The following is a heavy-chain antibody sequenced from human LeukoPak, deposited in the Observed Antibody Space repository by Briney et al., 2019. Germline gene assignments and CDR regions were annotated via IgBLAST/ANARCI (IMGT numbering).Heavy chain of an antibody. D-gene: IGHD1-26*01. J-gene: IGHJ4*02. Sequence: PSETLSLTCAVSGGSISSNAYYWAWIRQPPGKGLEWIGSIYSSVSTYYNPSLKSRVTISVDTSKNQFSLRLSSVTAADTALYYCAYSGSYGHLGYWGQGIPVTVAS. CDR3: AYSGSYGHLGY. CDR1: GGSISSNAYY. CDR2: IYSSVST. V-gene: IGHV4-39*01.